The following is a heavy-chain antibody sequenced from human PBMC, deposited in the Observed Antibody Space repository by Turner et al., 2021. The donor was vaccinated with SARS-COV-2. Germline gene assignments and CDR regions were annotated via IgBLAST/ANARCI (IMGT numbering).Heavy chain of an antibody. CDR1: GFTFSSYG. J-gene: IGHJ4*02. CDR3: AREGEFSSSGFDY. D-gene: IGHD3-22*01. V-gene: IGHV3-33*01. Sequence: QVQLVESGGGVVQPGRSLRLSCAASGFTFSSYGMHWVRQAPGKGLEWVAVIWYDGSKKYYADSVKGRFTISRDKSKNTLYLQMNSLRAEDTAVYYCAREGEFSSSGFDYWGQGTLVTVSS. CDR2: IWYDGSKK.